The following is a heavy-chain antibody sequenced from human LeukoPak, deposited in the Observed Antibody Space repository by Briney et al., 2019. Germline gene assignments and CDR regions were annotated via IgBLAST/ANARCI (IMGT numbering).Heavy chain of an antibody. J-gene: IGHJ4*02. CDR3: ARDGIEAIDS. CDR2: IYTSGST. Sequence: PSETLSLACTVSGASVSSGGNFWTWIRQPAGKGLEWIGRIYTSGSTNYNPSLKSRVTISADTSKNQFYLKLNSVTAADTAVYYCARDGIEAIDSWGQGTLVIVSS. D-gene: IGHD1-26*01. V-gene: IGHV4-61*02. CDR1: GASVSSGGNF.